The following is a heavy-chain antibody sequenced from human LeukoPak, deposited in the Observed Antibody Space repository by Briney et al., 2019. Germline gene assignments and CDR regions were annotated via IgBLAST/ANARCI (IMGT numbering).Heavy chain of an antibody. CDR1: GYSIGNGYY. CDR3: ARHYNNYILRPFDC. Sequence: SETLSLTCAVSGYSIGNGYYWAWIRQPPGKGLEWIGSAYHSGTTYYNPSLQSRLTLSVDTSKNYFSLRLTSVTAADTAVYYCARHYNNYILRPFDCWGQGALVTASS. V-gene: IGHV4-38-2*01. D-gene: IGHD4-11*01. J-gene: IGHJ4*02. CDR2: AYHSGTT.